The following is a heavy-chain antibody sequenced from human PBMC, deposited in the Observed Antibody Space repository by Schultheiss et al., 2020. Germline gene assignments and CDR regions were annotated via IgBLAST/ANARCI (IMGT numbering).Heavy chain of an antibody. J-gene: IGHJ3*02. CDR1: GFTFGDYA. Sequence: GGSLRLSCTASGFTFGDYAMSWFRQAPGKGLEWVGFIRSKAYGGTTEYAASVKGRFTISRDDSKSIAYLQMNSLKTEDTAVYYCTRAAEDIVVVPAAADAFDIWGQGTMVNVSS. D-gene: IGHD2-2*01. V-gene: IGHV3-49*03. CDR3: TRAAEDIVVVPAAADAFDI. CDR2: IRSKAYGGTT.